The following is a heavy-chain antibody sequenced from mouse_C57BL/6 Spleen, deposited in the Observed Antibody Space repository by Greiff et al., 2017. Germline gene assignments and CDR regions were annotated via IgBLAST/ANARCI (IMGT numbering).Heavy chain of an antibody. V-gene: IGHV1-39*01. Sequence: VHVKQSGPELVKPGASVKISCKASGYSFTDYNMNWVKQSNGKSLEWTGVINPNYGTTSYNQKFKGNATLQVDQSSSTAYMQLNSLTSEDSAVYYCAGIRRGGVYAMDYWGQGTSVTVSS. CDR1: GYSFTDYN. CDR2: INPNYGTT. CDR3: AGIRRGGVYAMDY. J-gene: IGHJ4*01.